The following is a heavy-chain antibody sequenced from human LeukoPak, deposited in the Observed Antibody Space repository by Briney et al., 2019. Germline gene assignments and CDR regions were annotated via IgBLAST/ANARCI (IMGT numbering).Heavy chain of an antibody. CDR2: ISSTSSYI. V-gene: IGHV3-21*01. D-gene: IGHD6-19*01. Sequence: GGSLRLSCAASGFTFSSFYMNWVRQAPGRGLEWVSSISSTSSYIYYADSVKGRFTISRDNADNSLYLQMNSLRAEDTAVYYCARGYSSGWSAFDYWGQGTLVTVSS. J-gene: IGHJ4*02. CDR1: GFTFSSFY. CDR3: ARGYSSGWSAFDY.